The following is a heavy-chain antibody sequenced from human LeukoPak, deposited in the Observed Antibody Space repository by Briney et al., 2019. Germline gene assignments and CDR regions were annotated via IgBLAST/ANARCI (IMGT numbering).Heavy chain of an antibody. D-gene: IGHD1/OR15-1a*01. CDR1: GFTFSTFG. J-gene: IGHJ4*02. CDR2: ISPDGNSE. V-gene: IGHV3-30*18. Sequence: GGSLRLSCAASGFTFSTFGIHWVRQAPGEGLEWVAAISPDGNSEYYADSVKGRFTISRDNSKNMIYLQMNSLRGEDSAVYYCAKVNNYDDYWGQGTLVTVSS. CDR3: AKVNNYDDY.